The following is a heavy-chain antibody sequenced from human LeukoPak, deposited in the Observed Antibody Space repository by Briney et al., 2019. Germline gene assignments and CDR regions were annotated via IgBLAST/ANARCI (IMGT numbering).Heavy chain of an antibody. Sequence: PSETLSLTCTVSGGSITGYYWTWIRQPAGKGLEWIWRIYSGGSTNYNPPLKSRVTMSVDTSKNQFSLKLSSVTAADTAVYYCATGRDADSARGYYDMDVWGQGTTVTVSS. CDR3: ATGRDADSARGYYDMDV. V-gene: IGHV4-4*07. CDR2: IYSGGST. CDR1: GGSITGYY. D-gene: IGHD5-24*01. J-gene: IGHJ6*02.